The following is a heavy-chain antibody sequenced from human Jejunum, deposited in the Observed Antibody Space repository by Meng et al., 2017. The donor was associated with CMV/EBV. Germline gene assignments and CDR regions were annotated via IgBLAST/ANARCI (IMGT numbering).Heavy chain of an antibody. CDR2: INSVSGDT. CDR1: GYRFIAYY. CDR3: ARGAKGYGSGPLDY. J-gene: IGHJ4*02. V-gene: IGHV1-2*02. Sequence: GYRFIAYYMHWVRPAPGQGLEWMGWINSVSGDTRSAQKFEGRVTMSRDTSISTSYMEVNSLKSDDTAIYYCARGAKGYGSGPLDYWGQGTPVTVSS. D-gene: IGHD3-10*01.